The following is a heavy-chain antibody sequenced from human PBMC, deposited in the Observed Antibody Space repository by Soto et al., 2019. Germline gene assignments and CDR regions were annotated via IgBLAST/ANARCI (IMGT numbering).Heavy chain of an antibody. J-gene: IGHJ4*02. CDR3: ARDTSYSNYEYGDFDY. CDR2: ISSSSSAI. CDR1: GFTFSSYS. Sequence: EVQLVESGGGLVQPGGSLRLACAASGFTFSSYSMNWVRQAPGKGLEGVSYISSSSSAIYYADSVKGRFTISRDNAKNSLYLQMNSLRAEDTAVYYCARDTSYSNYEYGDFDYWGQGTLVTVSS. V-gene: IGHV3-48*01. D-gene: IGHD4-4*01.